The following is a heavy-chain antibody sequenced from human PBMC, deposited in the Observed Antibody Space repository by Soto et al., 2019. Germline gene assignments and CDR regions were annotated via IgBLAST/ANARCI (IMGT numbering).Heavy chain of an antibody. CDR1: GFTFSVYY. J-gene: IGHJ5*02. CDR3: ARATTTGGRFRWFDP. V-gene: IGHV3-11*01. D-gene: IGHD4-4*01. CDR2: ISSRGSTI. Sequence: QVQLVESGGGLVKPGGSLRLSCAASGFTFSVYYMSWIRQAPGKGLEWILYISSRGSTIYYADSVKGRFTISRDNAESSLYLQMSSLRVEDTAVYYCARATTTGGRFRWFDPWGQGTLVTVSS.